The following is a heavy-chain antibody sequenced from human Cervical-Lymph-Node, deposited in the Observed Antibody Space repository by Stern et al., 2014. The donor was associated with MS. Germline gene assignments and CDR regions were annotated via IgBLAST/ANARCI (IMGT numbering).Heavy chain of an antibody. CDR1: GYSFANFG. CDR2: ISTYNGNT. V-gene: IGHV1-18*01. Sequence: QVQLVQSGVEVKKPGASVKVSCKASGYSFANFGFTWVRQAPGQGLEWMGWISTYNGNTRYAEKVQGRVTLTTDASTSTAYMELRSLRSDDTAVYYCARESSTLYYFDFLGQGTLVTVSS. J-gene: IGHJ4*02. D-gene: IGHD2-2*01. CDR3: ARESSTLYYFDF.